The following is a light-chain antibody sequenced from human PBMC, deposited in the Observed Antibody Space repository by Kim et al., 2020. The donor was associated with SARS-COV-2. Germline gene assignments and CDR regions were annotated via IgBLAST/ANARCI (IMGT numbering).Light chain of an antibody. Sequence: SYELTQPSSVSVSPGQTASITCSGDKLGDKYACWYQQKPGQSPVLVIYQDSKRPSGITERFSGSNSGNTATLTISGTQAMDEADYYCQAWDSSVVFGGGTQLTVL. CDR3: QAWDSSVV. CDR2: QDS. J-gene: IGLJ2*01. V-gene: IGLV3-1*01. CDR1: KLGDKY.